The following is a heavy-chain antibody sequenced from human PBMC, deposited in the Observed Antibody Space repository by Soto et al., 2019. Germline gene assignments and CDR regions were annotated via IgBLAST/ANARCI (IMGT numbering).Heavy chain of an antibody. CDR1: GYTFINFD. CDR2: MNPGSGKT. CDR3: ANSFQGHRDLDYGMDV. Sequence: QVQLVQSGAEVKEPGASVRVSCKASGYTFINFDISWVRQAAGQGLEWLGWMNPGSGKTGYASKFQGRVAMTRDASTGTSHLELSSLTSDDTAVYYCANSFQGHRDLDYGMDVWGQGTTVTVS. V-gene: IGHV1-8*02. J-gene: IGHJ6*02. D-gene: IGHD3-16*01.